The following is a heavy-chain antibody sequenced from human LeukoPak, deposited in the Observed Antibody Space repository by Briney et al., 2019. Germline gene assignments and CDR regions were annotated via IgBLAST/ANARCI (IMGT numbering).Heavy chain of an antibody. D-gene: IGHD2-2*01. CDR1: GFTFSSYS. Sequence: PGGSLRLSCAASGFTFSSYSMNWVRQAPGKGLEWVANINQDGTEKYYVDSVEGRFTISRDNAKNSLYLHINSLRAEDTAVFYCARGYATAFDSWGQGALVTVSS. V-gene: IGHV3-7*01. CDR3: ARGYATAFDS. J-gene: IGHJ4*02. CDR2: INQDGTEK.